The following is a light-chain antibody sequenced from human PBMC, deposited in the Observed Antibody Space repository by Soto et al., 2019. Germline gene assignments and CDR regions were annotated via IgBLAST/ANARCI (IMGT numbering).Light chain of an antibody. CDR3: LLYYGGAHLV. V-gene: IGLV7-43*01. Sequence: QAVVTQEPSLTVSPGGTVTLTCASSTGAVTRGNYASWSQQKPGQAPRTLIYTTDSKHSWTPARFSGSLLGDRAALTLSGVQPEDEADYYCLLYYGGAHLVFGGGTKVTVL. J-gene: IGLJ2*01. CDR1: TGAVTRGNY. CDR2: TTD.